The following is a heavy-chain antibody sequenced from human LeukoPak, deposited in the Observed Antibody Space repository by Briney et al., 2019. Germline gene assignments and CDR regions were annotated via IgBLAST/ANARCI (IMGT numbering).Heavy chain of an antibody. V-gene: IGHV1-2*02. CDR2: INPNSGGT. Sequence: ASVKVSCKASGYTFTGYYMHWVRQAPGQGLEWMGWINPNSGGTNSAQKFQGRVTMTRGTSISAANMELSRLKSDDTAVYYCARTALYGDSIDFWGQGTLVTVSS. CDR3: ARTALYGDSIDF. J-gene: IGHJ4*02. CDR1: GYTFTGYY. D-gene: IGHD4-17*01.